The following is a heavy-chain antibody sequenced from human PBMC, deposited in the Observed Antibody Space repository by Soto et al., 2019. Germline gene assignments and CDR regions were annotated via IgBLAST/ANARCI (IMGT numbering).Heavy chain of an antibody. CDR3: ATASHRTLDY. Sequence: GGSLRLSCAASGFTVSRNYMSWVRQAPGKGLEWVSVIYSGGSTYSADSVKGRFTISRDTSKNTLYLYMNSLRAEDTAMYYCATASHRTLDYWGQGTLVTVSS. J-gene: IGHJ4*02. CDR1: GFTVSRNY. V-gene: IGHV3-53*01. CDR2: IYSGGST.